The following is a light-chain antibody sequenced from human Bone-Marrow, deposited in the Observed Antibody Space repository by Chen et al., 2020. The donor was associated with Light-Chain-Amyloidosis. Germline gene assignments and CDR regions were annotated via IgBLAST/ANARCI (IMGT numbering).Light chain of an antibody. Sequence: SYVLTQPSSVAVAPGQTATIACGGNIIGSTSVHWYQQTPGQAPLLVVYDDSDRPSGIPGRLSGSNSGNTATLTISRVEAGDEADYYCQVWDRSSDRPVFGGGTKLTVL. V-gene: IGLV3-21*02. J-gene: IGLJ3*02. CDR3: QVWDRSSDRPV. CDR1: IIGSTS. CDR2: DDS.